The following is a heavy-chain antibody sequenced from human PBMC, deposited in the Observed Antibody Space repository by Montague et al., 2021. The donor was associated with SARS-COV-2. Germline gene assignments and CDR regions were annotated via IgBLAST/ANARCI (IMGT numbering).Heavy chain of an antibody. CDR2: IYYSGST. V-gene: IGHV4-59*08. CDR1: GGSLSSYY. D-gene: IGHD1-26*01. J-gene: IGHJ1*01. CDR3: ARHVSGSLTHFHH. Sequence: SETLSLTCTVSGGSLSSYYWSWIRQPPGKGLEWIGYIYYSGSTNYNPSLKSRVTISVDTSKNQFSLNLSSVTAADTAVYYCARHVSGSLTHFHHWGQGSLDTVSS.